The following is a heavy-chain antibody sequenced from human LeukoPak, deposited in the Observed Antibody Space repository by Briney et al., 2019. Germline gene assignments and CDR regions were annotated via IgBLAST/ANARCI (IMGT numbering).Heavy chain of an antibody. CDR1: GFTFYDHT. CDR2: ISWNSGSI. V-gene: IGHV3-9*01. CDR3: AKEAGIRGYCNTGSCYSAAFDI. D-gene: IGHD2-15*01. Sequence: PGGSLRLSCAASGFTFYDHTMHWVRLAPGKGLEWVSSISWNSGSIGFADSVKGRFTISRDNAKNSLYLQLNSLRTEDTALYYCAKEAGIRGYCNTGSCYSAAFDIWGQGTMVIVSS. J-gene: IGHJ3*02.